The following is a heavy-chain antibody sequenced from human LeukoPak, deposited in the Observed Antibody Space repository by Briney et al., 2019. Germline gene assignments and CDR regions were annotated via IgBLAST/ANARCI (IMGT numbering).Heavy chain of an antibody. CDR2: ISWDGGST. CDR1: GFTFDDYA. V-gene: IGHV3-43D*03. D-gene: IGHD6-13*01. J-gene: IGHJ4*02. Sequence: GGSLRLSCAASGFTFDDYAMHWVRQAPGKGLEWVSLISWDGGSTHYADSVKGRFTISRDNSKNSLYLQMNSLRAEDTAFYYCAKGNSIAAAGFFDYWGQGTLVTVSS. CDR3: AKGNSIAAAGFFDY.